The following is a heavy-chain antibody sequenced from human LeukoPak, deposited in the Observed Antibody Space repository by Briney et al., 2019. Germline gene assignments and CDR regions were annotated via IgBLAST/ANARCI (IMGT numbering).Heavy chain of an antibody. CDR1: GGSISSYY. J-gene: IGHJ5*02. CDR3: ARSTSSIYDFWSGYWFDP. Sequence: SETLSLTCTVSGGSISSYYWSWIRQPAGKGLEWIGRIYTSGSTNYNPSLKSRVTMSVDTSKNQFSLKLSSVTAADTAVYYCARSTSSIYDFWSGYWFDPWGQGTLVTVSS. V-gene: IGHV4-4*07. CDR2: IYTSGST. D-gene: IGHD3-3*01.